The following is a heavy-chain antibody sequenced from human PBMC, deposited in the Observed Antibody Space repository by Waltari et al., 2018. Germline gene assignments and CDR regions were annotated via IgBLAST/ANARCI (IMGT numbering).Heavy chain of an antibody. CDR3: ARVFNDNDAADY. CDR1: GFTFLDYW. Sequence: DVQLVESGGGLVQPGGSLRLSCSASGFTFLDYWMSWVRQAPGKGLEWVANIRHDGGAKDYADSAKGRFTISRDNAKNSLFLQMNSLRAEDTAVYFCARVFNDNDAADYWGQGTLVIVSS. J-gene: IGHJ4*02. CDR2: IRHDGGAK. D-gene: IGHD1-1*01. V-gene: IGHV3-7*01.